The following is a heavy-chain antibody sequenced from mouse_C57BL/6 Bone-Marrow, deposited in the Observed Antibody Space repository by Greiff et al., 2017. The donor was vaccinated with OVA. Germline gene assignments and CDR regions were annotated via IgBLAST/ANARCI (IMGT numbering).Heavy chain of an antibody. CDR3: ARGGYDYEPLRYYFDY. Sequence: EVQLQQSVAELVRPGASVKLSCTASGFNIKNTYMHWVKQRPEQGLEWIGRIDPANGNTKYAPKFQGKATITADTSSNTAYLQLSSLTSEDTAIYYGARGGYDYEPLRYYFDYWGQGTTLTVSS. CDR1: GFNIKNTY. CDR2: IDPANGNT. D-gene: IGHD2-4*01. J-gene: IGHJ2*01. V-gene: IGHV14-3*01.